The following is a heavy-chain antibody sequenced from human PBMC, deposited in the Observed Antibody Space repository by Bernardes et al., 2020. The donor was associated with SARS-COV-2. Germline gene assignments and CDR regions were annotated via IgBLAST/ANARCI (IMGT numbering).Heavy chain of an antibody. D-gene: IGHD3-3*01. V-gene: IGHV3-30-3*01. Sequence: GGSLRLSCAASGFTFSAYAMHWVRQAPGKGLEWVAVISYDGSNKYYADSVKGRFTISRDNSKNTLYMQMNSLRAEDMAVYYCARAGHSITIFGVVIITAFDIWGQGTMVTVSS. J-gene: IGHJ3*02. CDR3: ARAGHSITIFGVVIITAFDI. CDR2: ISYDGSNK. CDR1: GFTFSAYA.